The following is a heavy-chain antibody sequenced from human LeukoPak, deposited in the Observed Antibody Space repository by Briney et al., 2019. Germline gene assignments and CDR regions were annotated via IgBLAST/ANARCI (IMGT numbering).Heavy chain of an antibody. CDR3: ARADYYDSGTPDY. J-gene: IGHJ4*02. D-gene: IGHD3-22*01. V-gene: IGHV1-18*01. Sequence: GASVKVSCKASGYTFTNYGVTWVRQAPGQGLEWMGWISTYNGNTNYAQKLQGRVTMTTDTSTSTAYMELRSLRSDDTAVYYCARADYYDSGTPDYWGQGTLVTVSS. CDR1: GYTFTNYG. CDR2: ISTYNGNT.